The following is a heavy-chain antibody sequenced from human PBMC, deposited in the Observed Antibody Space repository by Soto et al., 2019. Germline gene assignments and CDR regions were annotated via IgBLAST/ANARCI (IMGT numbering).Heavy chain of an antibody. D-gene: IGHD2-15*01. J-gene: IGHJ6*02. CDR1: GFTFSSYA. V-gene: IGHV3-30-3*01. Sequence: QVQLLESGGGVVQPGRSLRLSCAASGFTFSSYALHWVRQAPGKGLEWVAVISYDGSNKYYADSVKGRFTISRDNSKNTLYLQMNSLRAEDTAVYYCARDDIVVVVAATGDYYYGMDVWGQGTTVTVSS. CDR3: ARDDIVVVVAATGDYYYGMDV. CDR2: ISYDGSNK.